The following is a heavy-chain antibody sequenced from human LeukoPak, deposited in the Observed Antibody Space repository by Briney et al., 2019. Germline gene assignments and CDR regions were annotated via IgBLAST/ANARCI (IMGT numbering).Heavy chain of an antibody. CDR3: ARHPLQYPFDY. CDR1: GGSISSDY. D-gene: IGHD4-11*01. Sequence: SETLSLTCTVSGGSISSDYWSWIRQPPGKGLEWIGYIYHSGHTMSNPSLKSRVTISIDTSNNQFSLKLSSVTAADTAVYYCARHPLQYPFDYWGQGTLVSVSS. V-gene: IGHV4-59*08. J-gene: IGHJ4*02. CDR2: IYHSGHT.